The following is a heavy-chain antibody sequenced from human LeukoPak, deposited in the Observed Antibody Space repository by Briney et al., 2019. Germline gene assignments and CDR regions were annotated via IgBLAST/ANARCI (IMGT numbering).Heavy chain of an antibody. V-gene: IGHV3-30-3*01. CDR3: ARDFSVTTKASHYAFDI. D-gene: IGHD5-12*01. CDR1: GFTVSSNY. J-gene: IGHJ3*02. CDR2: ISYDGSNK. Sequence: GGSLRLSCAASGFTVSSNYMSWVRQAPGKGLEWVAVISYDGSNKYYADSVKGRFTISRDNSKNTLYLQMNSLRAEDTAVYYCARDFSVTTKASHYAFDIWGQGTMVTVSS.